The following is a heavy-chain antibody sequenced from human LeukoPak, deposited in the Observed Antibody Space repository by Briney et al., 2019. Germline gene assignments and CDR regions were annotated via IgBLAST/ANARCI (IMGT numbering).Heavy chain of an antibody. V-gene: IGHV4-39*01. D-gene: IGHD3-10*01. Sequence: SETLSLTRTVSGGPISSRSYYGGWIRQPPGKGLEWIGSIYYSGSTDYNPSLKSRVTISVDTSKNQFSLKLSSVTAADTAVYYCAIHRGRYVYYWGQGHLVTVSS. CDR1: GGPISSRSYY. J-gene: IGHJ4*02. CDR3: AIHRGRYVYY. CDR2: IYYSGST.